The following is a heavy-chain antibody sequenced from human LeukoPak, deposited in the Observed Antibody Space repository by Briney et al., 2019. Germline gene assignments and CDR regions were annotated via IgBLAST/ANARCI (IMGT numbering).Heavy chain of an antibody. CDR3: ARGGLFPGSSWHRNRKYYFDY. D-gene: IGHD6-13*01. V-gene: IGHV1-8*01. CDR1: GYTFTSYD. CDR2: MNPNSGNT. J-gene: IGHJ4*02. Sequence: GASVKVSCKASGYTFTSYDINWVRQATGQGLEWMGWMNPNSGNTGYAQKFQGRVTMTRNTSISTAYMELSSLRSEDTAVYYCARGGLFPGSSWHRNRKYYFDYWGQGTLVTVSS.